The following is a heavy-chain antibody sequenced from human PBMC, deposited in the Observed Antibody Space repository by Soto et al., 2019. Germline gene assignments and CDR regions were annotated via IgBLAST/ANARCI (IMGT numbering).Heavy chain of an antibody. V-gene: IGHV1-18*01. J-gene: IGHJ3*02. D-gene: IGHD6-6*01. CDR1: GYTFTSYG. CDR3: ARERAARAHPLDHDAFDI. Sequence: ASVKVSCKASGYTFTSYGISWVRQAPGQGLEWMGWISAYNGNTNYAQKLQGRVTMTTDTPTSTAYMELRSLRSDDTAVYYCARERAARAHPLDHDAFDIWGQGTMVTVSS. CDR2: ISAYNGNT.